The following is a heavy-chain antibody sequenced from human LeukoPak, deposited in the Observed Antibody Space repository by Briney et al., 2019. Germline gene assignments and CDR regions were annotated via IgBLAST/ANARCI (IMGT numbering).Heavy chain of an antibody. Sequence: GGSLRLSCAASGFTFSNFWMTWVRQAPGKGLEWLANINQDGSVKYYVDSVKGRFTISRDNAKNSFYLQMNSLRAEDTAVYFCARDDAPDYGDFELFGYWGQGTLVTVSS. CDR2: INQDGSVK. D-gene: IGHD4-17*01. J-gene: IGHJ4*02. CDR1: GFTFSNFW. V-gene: IGHV3-7*05. CDR3: ARDDAPDYGDFELFGY.